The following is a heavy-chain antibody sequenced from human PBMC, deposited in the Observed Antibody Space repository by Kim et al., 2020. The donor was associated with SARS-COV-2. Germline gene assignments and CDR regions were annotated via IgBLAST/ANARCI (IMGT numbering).Heavy chain of an antibody. CDR3: AREYVVVVTRQTFYYYYGMDV. D-gene: IGHD2-15*01. Sequence: GGSLRLSCAASGFTFSSYAMHWVRQAPGKGLEWVAVISYDGSNKYYADSVKGRFTISRDNSKNTLYLQMNSLRAEDTAVYYCAREYVVVVTRQTFYYYYGMDVWGQGTTVTVSS. CDR1: GFTFSSYA. CDR2: ISYDGSNK. V-gene: IGHV3-30*04. J-gene: IGHJ6*02.